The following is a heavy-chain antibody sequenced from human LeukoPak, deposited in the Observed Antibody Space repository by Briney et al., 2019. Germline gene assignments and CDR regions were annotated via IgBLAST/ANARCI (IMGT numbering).Heavy chain of an antibody. J-gene: IGHJ4*02. CDR1: GYTFTSYG. V-gene: IGHV1-18*01. D-gene: IGHD3-16*02. CDR3: ARDGELDYDYVWGSYRPSPLDY. Sequence: ASVKVSCKASGYTFTSYGISWVRQAPGQGLEWMGWISAYNGNTNYAQKLQGRVTMTTDTSTSTAYMELRSLRSDDTAVYYCARDGELDYDYVWGSYRPSPLDYWGQGTLVTVSS. CDR2: ISAYNGNT.